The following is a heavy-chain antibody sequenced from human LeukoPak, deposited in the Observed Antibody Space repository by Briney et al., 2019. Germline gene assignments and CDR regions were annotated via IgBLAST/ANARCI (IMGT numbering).Heavy chain of an antibody. J-gene: IGHJ4*02. CDR2: ISGSGGST. Sequence: GGSLSLSCAASGFTFSSYNMNWVRQAPGKGLEWVSAISGSGGSTYYADSVKGRFTISRDNSKNTLYLQMNSLRAEDTAVYYCAKDGDDDYFDYWGQGTLVTVSS. V-gene: IGHV3-23*01. CDR3: AKDGDDDYFDY. D-gene: IGHD2-21*02. CDR1: GFTFSSYN.